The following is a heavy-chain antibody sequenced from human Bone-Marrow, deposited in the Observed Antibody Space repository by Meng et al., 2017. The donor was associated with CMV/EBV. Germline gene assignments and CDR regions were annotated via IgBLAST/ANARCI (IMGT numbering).Heavy chain of an antibody. Sequence: GGSLRLCCVAFGFTFSSYWMHWVRQAPGKGLVWVSRINSDGSSTSYADSVKGRFTISRDNAKNTLYLQMNSLRAEDTAVYYCAREGYCSTTTCYSQVSDYWGQGTLVTVSS. CDR2: INSDGSST. V-gene: IGHV3-74*01. CDR3: AREGYCSTTTCYSQVSDY. CDR1: GFTFSSYW. D-gene: IGHD2-2*01. J-gene: IGHJ4*02.